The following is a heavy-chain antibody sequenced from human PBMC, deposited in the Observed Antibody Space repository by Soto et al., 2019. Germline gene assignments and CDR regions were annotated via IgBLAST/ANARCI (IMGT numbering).Heavy chain of an antibody. J-gene: IGHJ5*02. D-gene: IGHD3-10*01. CDR2: INHSGST. Sequence: PSETLSLTCAVYGGSFSGYYWSWIRQPPGKGLEWIGEINHSGSTNYNPSLKSRVTISVDTSKNQFSLKLSSVTAADTAVYYCARDRMVRGVIGSFWFDPWGQVTLVTVSS. V-gene: IGHV4-34*01. CDR1: GGSFSGYY. CDR3: ARDRMVRGVIGSFWFDP.